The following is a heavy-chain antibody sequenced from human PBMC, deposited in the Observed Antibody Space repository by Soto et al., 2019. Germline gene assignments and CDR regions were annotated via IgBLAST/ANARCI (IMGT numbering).Heavy chain of an antibody. Sequence: GGSLRLSCAASGFTFSSHGMHWVRQAPGKGLEWVAIISYDGSNKYYADSVKGRFTISRDNSKNTLYLQMNSLRAEDTAVYYCAKQKEWELLTYFDYWGQGTLVTVSS. CDR3: AKQKEWELLTYFDY. CDR2: ISYDGSNK. V-gene: IGHV3-30*18. D-gene: IGHD1-26*01. J-gene: IGHJ4*02. CDR1: GFTFSSHG.